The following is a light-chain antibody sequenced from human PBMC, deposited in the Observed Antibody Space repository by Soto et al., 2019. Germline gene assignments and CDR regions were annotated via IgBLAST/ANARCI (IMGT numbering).Light chain of an antibody. CDR1: SSDVGGYDY. CDR3: SSYAGSNNLYV. Sequence: QSVLTQPASVSGSPGQSLTISCTGTSSDVGGYDYVSWYQQRPGKAPTLMISEVSNRPSGVSNRFSGSKSGNTASLTISGLQAEDEADYYCSSYAGSNNLYVFGTGTKVTVL. CDR2: EVS. J-gene: IGLJ1*01. V-gene: IGLV2-14*01.